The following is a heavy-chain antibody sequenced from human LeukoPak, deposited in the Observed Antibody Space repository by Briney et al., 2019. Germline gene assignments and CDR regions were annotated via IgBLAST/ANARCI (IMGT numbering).Heavy chain of an antibody. V-gene: IGHV1-2*02. CDR1: GYTFTGYY. Sequence: GASVKVSCKASGYTFTGYYMHWVRQAPGQGLEWMGWINPNSGGTNYAQKFQGRVTMTRDTSISTAYMELRSLRSDDTAVYYCARALDYPAAFDIWGQGTMVTVSS. D-gene: IGHD3/OR15-3a*01. CDR2: INPNSGGT. J-gene: IGHJ3*02. CDR3: ARALDYPAAFDI.